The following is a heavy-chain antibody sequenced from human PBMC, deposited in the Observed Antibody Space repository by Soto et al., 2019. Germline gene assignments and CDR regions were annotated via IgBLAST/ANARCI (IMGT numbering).Heavy chain of an antibody. V-gene: IGHV3-7*02. J-gene: IGHJ4*02. CDR3: VTHDGPAAAGLVLDC. CDR1: GFTFSSRW. Sequence: GGSLRLSCEASGFTFSSRWMTWVRQGPGKGLEWVANIKQDENGKDYVDSVKGRFTISRDNAKNSLYLQMNSLRAEDTAVYYCVTHDGPAAAGLVLDCGGQGT. CDR2: IKQDENGK. D-gene: IGHD6-13*01.